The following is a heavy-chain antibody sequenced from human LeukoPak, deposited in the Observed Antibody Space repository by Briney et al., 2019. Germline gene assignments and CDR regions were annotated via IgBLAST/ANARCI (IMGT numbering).Heavy chain of an antibody. D-gene: IGHD6-19*01. CDR2: INPNSGGT. CDR1: GYTFTGYY. V-gene: IGHV1-2*02. CDR3: ARAMRLVRNWFDP. Sequence: ASVKVSCKASGYTFTGYYMHWVRQAPGRGLEWMGWINPNSGGTNYAQKFQGRVTMTRDTSISTAYMELGRLRSDDTAVYYCARAMRLVRNWFDPWGQGTLVTVSS. J-gene: IGHJ5*02.